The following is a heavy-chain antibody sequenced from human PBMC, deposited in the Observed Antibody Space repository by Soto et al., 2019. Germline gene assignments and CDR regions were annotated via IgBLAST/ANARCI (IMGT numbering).Heavy chain of an antibody. D-gene: IGHD3-9*01. CDR1: GFTFSSYA. Sequence: DVQLLESGGGLVQPGGSLRLSCAASGFTFSSYAMSWVRQAPGKGLEWVSAISGSGGSTYYADSVKGRFTISRDNSKNTLYLQMNSLRAEDTAVYYCAKEGAYYDILTGYSEYYFDYWGQGTLVTVSS. CDR3: AKEGAYYDILTGYSEYYFDY. J-gene: IGHJ4*02. CDR2: ISGSGGST. V-gene: IGHV3-23*01.